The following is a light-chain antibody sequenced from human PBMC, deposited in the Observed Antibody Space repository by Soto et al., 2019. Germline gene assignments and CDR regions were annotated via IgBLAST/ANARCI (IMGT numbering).Light chain of an antibody. CDR1: QSISSN. CDR2: GAS. J-gene: IGKJ1*01. Sequence: ETVMTQSPDTLSVFPGERATVSCRASQSISSNLAWYQKRPGQAPRLLIFGASTRASGFPARFSGSGSGTEFTLSISSLQSEDFAVYYCQQYNDWPWAFGQGTKVEIK. CDR3: QQYNDWPWA. V-gene: IGKV3-15*01.